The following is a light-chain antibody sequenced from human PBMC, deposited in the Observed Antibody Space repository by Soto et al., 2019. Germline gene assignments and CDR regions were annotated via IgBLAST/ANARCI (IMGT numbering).Light chain of an antibody. CDR2: DAS. V-gene: IGKV1-5*01. CDR1: QRVSRW. Sequence: DIQMTQSPSTLSASVGDRVTISCRASQRVSRWVAWYQQKPGKAPKVLIYDASVLESGVPSRFSGDGDGTEFTLTISSLQPDDLATYYCQQDKNYASWTFGQGTKVDIK. J-gene: IGKJ1*01. CDR3: QQDKNYASWT.